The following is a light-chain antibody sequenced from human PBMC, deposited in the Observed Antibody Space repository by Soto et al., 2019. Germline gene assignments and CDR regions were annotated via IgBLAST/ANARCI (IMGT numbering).Light chain of an antibody. CDR3: EAGDNTRSGFYA. CDR2: RNS. V-gene: IGLV1-47*01. CDR1: ASTIGRNY. Sequence: VLTQSPSASGTPGQRVTISCSGSASTIGRNYVYWYQQLPGTAPKLLIYRNSQRPSGVPDRFSGSKSGTSASLAISGLGSEDEANNSCEAGDNTRSGFYASGPGTKFTVL. J-gene: IGLJ1*01.